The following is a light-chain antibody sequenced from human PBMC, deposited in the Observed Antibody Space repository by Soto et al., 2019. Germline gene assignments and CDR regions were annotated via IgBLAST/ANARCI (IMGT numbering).Light chain of an antibody. V-gene: IGKV1-33*01. CDR3: QQSENGPLT. Sequence: DNQMTQSPSSLSASVGDRITITCQASQDINKYLNWYQQKLGKAPKLLIYDASNLQRGVPSRFSGSGSGTHFSLSISSLQPEDIATYYCQQSENGPLTFGGGTKVEIK. J-gene: IGKJ4*01. CDR1: QDINKY. CDR2: DAS.